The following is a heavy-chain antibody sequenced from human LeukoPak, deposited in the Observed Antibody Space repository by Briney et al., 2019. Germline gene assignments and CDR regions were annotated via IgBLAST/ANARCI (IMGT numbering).Heavy chain of an antibody. CDR3: ASSGYDSVYYYYYMDV. J-gene: IGHJ6*03. CDR2: IIPIFGTA. Sequence: SVKVSCKASGGTFSSYDISWVRQAPGQGLEWMGGIIPIFGTANYAQKFQGRVTITADESTSTAYMELSSLRSEDTAVYYCASSGYDSVYYYYYMDVWGKGTTVTISS. CDR1: GGTFSSYD. V-gene: IGHV1-69*13. D-gene: IGHD5-12*01.